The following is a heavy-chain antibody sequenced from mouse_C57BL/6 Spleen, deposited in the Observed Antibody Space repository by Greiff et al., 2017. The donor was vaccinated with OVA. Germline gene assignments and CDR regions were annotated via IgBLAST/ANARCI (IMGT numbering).Heavy chain of an antibody. Sequence: EVQVVESGPELVKPGDSVKISCKASGYSFTGYFMNWVMQSHGKSLEWIGRINPYNGDTFYNQKFKGKATLTVDKSSSTAHMELRSLTSEDSAVYYCARATVVEGYYYAMDYWGQGTSVTVSS. CDR3: ARATVVEGYYYAMDY. V-gene: IGHV1-20*01. CDR2: INPYNGDT. J-gene: IGHJ4*01. D-gene: IGHD1-1*01. CDR1: GYSFTGYF.